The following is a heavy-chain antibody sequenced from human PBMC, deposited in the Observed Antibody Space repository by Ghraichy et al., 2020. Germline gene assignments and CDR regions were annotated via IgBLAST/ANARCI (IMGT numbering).Heavy chain of an antibody. V-gene: IGHV4-31*03. D-gene: IGHD5-12*01. CDR3: ARCGNSGLGPFDY. J-gene: IGHJ4*02. CDR2: IYYSGRT. CDR1: GDSIISGGYY. Sequence: SETLSLTCTVSGDSIISGGYYWSWIRQHPGKGLEWIGYIYYSGRTYYNPSLKSRLTISVDTSKNQFSLKLSSVTAADTAVYYCARCGNSGLGPFDYWGQGTLVTVSS.